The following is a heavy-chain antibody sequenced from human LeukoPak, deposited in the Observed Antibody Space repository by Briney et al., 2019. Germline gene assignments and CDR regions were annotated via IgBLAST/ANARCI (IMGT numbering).Heavy chain of an antibody. D-gene: IGHD3-22*01. V-gene: IGHV4-39*07. CDR2: IHYSGST. Sequence: SETLSLTCTVSGGSISSSSYYWGWIRQPPGKGLEWIGSIHYSGSTNYNPSLKSRVTISVDTSKNQFSLKLSSVTAADTAVYYCARLDDAYYYDSSGYYPFDYWGQGTLVTVSS. CDR1: GGSISSSSYY. J-gene: IGHJ4*02. CDR3: ARLDDAYYYDSSGYYPFDY.